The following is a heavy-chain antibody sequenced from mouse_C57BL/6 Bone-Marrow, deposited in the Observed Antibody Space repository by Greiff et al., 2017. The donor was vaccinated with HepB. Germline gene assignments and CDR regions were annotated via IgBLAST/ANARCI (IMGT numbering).Heavy chain of an antibody. Sequence: EVQLVESEGGLVQPGSSMKLSCTASGFTFSDYYMAWVRQVPEKGLEWVANINYDGSSTYYLDSLKSRFIISRDNAKNILYLQMSSLKSEDTATYYCARVGRYYYGSSYFYYAMDYWGQGTSVTVSS. CDR3: ARVGRYYYGSSYFYYAMDY. J-gene: IGHJ4*01. CDR2: INYDGSST. V-gene: IGHV5-16*01. D-gene: IGHD1-1*01. CDR1: GFTFSDYY.